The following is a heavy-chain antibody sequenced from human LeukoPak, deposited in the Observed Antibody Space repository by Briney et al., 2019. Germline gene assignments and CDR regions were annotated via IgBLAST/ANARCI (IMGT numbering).Heavy chain of an antibody. V-gene: IGHV4-39*07. CDR1: GGSISSSSYY. Sequence: PSETLSLTCTVSGGSISSSSYYWGWIRQPPGKGLEWIGSIYYSGSTYYNPSLKSRVTISVDTSKNQFSLKLSSVTAADTAVYYCARRPPDGGSYLYYFDYWGQGTLVTVSS. CDR2: IYYSGST. CDR3: ARRPPDGGSYLYYFDY. D-gene: IGHD1-26*01. J-gene: IGHJ4*02.